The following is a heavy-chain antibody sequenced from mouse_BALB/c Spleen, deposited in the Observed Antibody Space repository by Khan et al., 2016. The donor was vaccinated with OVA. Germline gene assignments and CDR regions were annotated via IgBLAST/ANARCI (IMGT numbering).Heavy chain of an antibody. V-gene: IGHV3-2*02. D-gene: IGHD1-1*01. CDR1: GYSITSGYA. J-gene: IGHJ2*01. CDR3: ARGNYYGHYFDY. Sequence: EVQLQESGPGLVKPSQSLSLTCTVTGYSITSGYAWNWIRQFPGNKLEWMGYISYSDVTNYNPSLKSRLSITRDTSKKAYFLQLNSVTTEDTATYYCARGNYYGHYFDYWGQGTTLTVSS. CDR2: ISYSDVT.